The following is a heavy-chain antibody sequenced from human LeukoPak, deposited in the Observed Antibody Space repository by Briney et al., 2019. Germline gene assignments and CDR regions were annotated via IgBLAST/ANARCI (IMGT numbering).Heavy chain of an antibody. CDR2: IYPGDSDT. Sequence: GASVKVSCKASGYTFTSYGISWVRQAPGQGLEWMGIIYPGDSDTRYSPSFQGQVTISADKSISTAYLQWSSLKASDTAMYYCARLTTVTFYYFDYWGQGTLVTVSS. CDR1: GYTFTSYG. J-gene: IGHJ4*02. V-gene: IGHV5-51*01. CDR3: ARLTTVTFYYFDY. D-gene: IGHD4-17*01.